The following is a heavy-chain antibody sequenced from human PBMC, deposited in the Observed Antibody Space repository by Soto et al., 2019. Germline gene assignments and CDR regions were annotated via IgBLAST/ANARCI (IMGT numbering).Heavy chain of an antibody. CDR2: ISYDGSNK. CDR1: GFTFSSYA. J-gene: IGHJ4*02. CDR3: AREVDAYDSSGYYHTPPYFDY. D-gene: IGHD3-22*01. Sequence: GGSLRLSCAASGFTFSSYAMHWVRQAPGKGLEWVAVISYDGSNKYYADSVKGRFTISRDNSKNTLYLQMNSLRAEDTAVYYCAREVDAYDSSGYYHTPPYFDYWGRGTLVTVSS. V-gene: IGHV3-30-3*01.